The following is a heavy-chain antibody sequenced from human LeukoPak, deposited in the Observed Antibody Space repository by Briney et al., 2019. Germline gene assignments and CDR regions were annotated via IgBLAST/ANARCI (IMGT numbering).Heavy chain of an antibody. J-gene: IGHJ4*02. Sequence: GGSLRLSCAASGFTFRNYWMSWVRQAPGTGLEWVANIKQDGSDRNYVTSVRGRFTISRDNAESSLYLQMNSLRVEDTAVYYCARSHSSGWGPFDYWGQGTLVTVSS. CDR2: IKQDGSDR. D-gene: IGHD6-19*01. V-gene: IGHV3-7*03. CDR3: ARSHSSGWGPFDY. CDR1: GFTFRNYW.